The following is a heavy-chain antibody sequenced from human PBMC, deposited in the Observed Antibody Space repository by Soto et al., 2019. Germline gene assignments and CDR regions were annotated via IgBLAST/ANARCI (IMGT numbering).Heavy chain of an antibody. D-gene: IGHD1-1*01. V-gene: IGHV3-49*03. J-gene: IGHJ6*02. Sequence: GGSLRLSCTASGFTFGDYAMSWFRQAPGKGLEWVGFIRTKAYGGTTEYAASVKGRFTISRDDSKSIAYLQINSLKTEDTAVYFCTRPRRLEPRSYYYYGVDVWGQGTTVTVSS. CDR2: IRTKAYGGTT. CDR1: GFTFGDYA. CDR3: TRPRRLEPRSYYYYGVDV.